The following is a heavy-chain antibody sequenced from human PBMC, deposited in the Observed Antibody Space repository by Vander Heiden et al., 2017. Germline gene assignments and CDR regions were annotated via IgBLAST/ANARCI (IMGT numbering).Heavy chain of an antibody. D-gene: IGHD1-26*01. J-gene: IGHJ4*02. CDR2: ISWNSGSI. CDR3: AAFGATTGYY. Sequence: EVQLVESGGGLVQPGRSLRLSCAASGFTFDDYAMHWVRQAPGKGLEWVSGISWNSGSIGYADSVKGRFTISRDNAKNSLYLQMNSLRAEDTALYYCAAFGATTGYYWGQGTLVTVSS. CDR1: GFTFDDYA. V-gene: IGHV3-9*01.